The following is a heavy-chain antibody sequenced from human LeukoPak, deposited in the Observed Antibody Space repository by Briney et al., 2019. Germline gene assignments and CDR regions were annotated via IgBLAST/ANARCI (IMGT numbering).Heavy chain of an antibody. V-gene: IGHV1-69*13. CDR2: IIPIFGTA. J-gene: IGHJ4*02. CDR1: GGTFSSYA. D-gene: IGHD6-13*01. CDR3: ASPSSLYSSSWHRLYFDY. Sequence: ASVKVSCKASGGTFSSYAISWVRQAPGQGLEWMGGIIPIFGTANYTQKFQGRVTITADESTSTAYMELSSLRSEDTAVYYCASPSSLYSSSWHRLYFDYWGQGTLVTVSS.